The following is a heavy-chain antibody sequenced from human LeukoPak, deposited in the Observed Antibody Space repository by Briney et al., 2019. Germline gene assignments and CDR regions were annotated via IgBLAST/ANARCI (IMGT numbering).Heavy chain of an antibody. D-gene: IGHD3-10*01. J-gene: IGHJ4*02. CDR3: ASARLSGSYQPNFDY. Sequence: GGSLRLSCAASGFTFSSYEMNWVRQAPGKGLEWVSYISSSGSTIYYADSVKGRFTISRDNSKNTLYLQMNSLRAEDTAVYYCASARLSGSYQPNFDYWGQGTLVTVSS. CDR2: ISSSGSTI. V-gene: IGHV3-48*03. CDR1: GFTFSSYE.